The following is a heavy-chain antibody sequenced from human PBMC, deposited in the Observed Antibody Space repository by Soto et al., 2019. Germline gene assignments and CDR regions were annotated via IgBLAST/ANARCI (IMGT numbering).Heavy chain of an antibody. J-gene: IGHJ4*02. D-gene: IGHD1-1*01. V-gene: IGHV4-31*03. CDR3: ARVYNWNYSL. CDR2: IYYSGST. CDR1: GGSICSGGYY. Sequence: SETLSLTCTVSGGSICSGGYYVSWIRQHPGKGLEWIGYIYYSGSTYYNPSLKSRVTISVDTSKNQFSLKLSSVTAADTAVYYCARVYNWNYSLWGQGTLVTVSS.